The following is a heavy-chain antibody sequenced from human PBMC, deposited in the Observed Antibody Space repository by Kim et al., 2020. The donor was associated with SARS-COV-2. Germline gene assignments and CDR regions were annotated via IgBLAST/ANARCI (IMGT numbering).Heavy chain of an antibody. D-gene: IGHD2-2*01. CDR3: ATYAHTY. J-gene: IGHJ4*02. Sequence: GGSLRLSCAASGFTFSDYWMSWVRQAPEKGLEWVANIKKEGSEKYYVDSVKGRFTISRDNGKNSLYLQMNSLRAEDTAMYYCATYAHTYWGQGTLVTVSS. CDR1: GFTFSDYW. V-gene: IGHV3-7*01. CDR2: IKKEGSEK.